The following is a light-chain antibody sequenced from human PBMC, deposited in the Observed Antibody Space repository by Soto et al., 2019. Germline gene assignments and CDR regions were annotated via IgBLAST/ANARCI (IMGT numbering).Light chain of an antibody. Sequence: QSVLTQPASVSGSPGQSITISCTGTSSDDGGYNYVSWYQQHPGKAPKLMIYDVSNRPSGVSNRFSGSKSGNTASLTISGLQAEDEADYYCSSYTTSGSLVFGGGTKVTVL. CDR3: SSYTTSGSLV. V-gene: IGLV2-14*01. CDR1: SSDDGGYNY. CDR2: DVS. J-gene: IGLJ2*01.